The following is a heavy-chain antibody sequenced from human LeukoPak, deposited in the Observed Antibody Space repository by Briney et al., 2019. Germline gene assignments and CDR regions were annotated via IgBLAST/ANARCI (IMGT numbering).Heavy chain of an antibody. Sequence: SETLSLTCTVSGGSISSYYWSWIRQPPGKGLEWIGYIYYSGSTNYNPSLKSRVTISVDTSKNQFSLKLSSVTAADTAVYYCAREVHDYYYYMDVWGKGTTVTVSS. CDR3: AREVHDYYYYMDV. J-gene: IGHJ6*03. V-gene: IGHV4-59*01. CDR1: GGSISSYY. D-gene: IGHD3-10*01. CDR2: IYYSGST.